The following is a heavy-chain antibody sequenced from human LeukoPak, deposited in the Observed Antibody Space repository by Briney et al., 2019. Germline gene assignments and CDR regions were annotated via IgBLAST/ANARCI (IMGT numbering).Heavy chain of an antibody. CDR3: AREDPQTTVPEGMDV. CDR2: IYYTGTT. V-gene: IGHV4-59*01. J-gene: IGHJ6*02. D-gene: IGHD4-17*01. CDR1: GGSISTYY. Sequence: SETLSLTCSVSGGSISTYYWSWIRQLPGKGLEWIGYIYYTGTTNYNPSLRSRVTIPVDTSRNQFSLRLSSVTAADTAVYYCAREDPQTTVPEGMDVWGHGTTVTVSS.